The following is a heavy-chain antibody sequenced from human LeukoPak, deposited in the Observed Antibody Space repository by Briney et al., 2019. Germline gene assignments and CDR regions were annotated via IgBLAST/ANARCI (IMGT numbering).Heavy chain of an antibody. Sequence: SENLSLTCTVSGGSISSSSYHWGWIRQPPGKGLEWIGSIYYSGSTYYNPSLKSRVTISVDTSKNQFSLKLSSVTAADTAVYYCARLVVVPAATTSYYFDYWGQGTLVTVSS. D-gene: IGHD2-2*01. CDR1: GGSISSSSYH. V-gene: IGHV4-39*01. CDR3: ARLVVVPAATTSYYFDY. J-gene: IGHJ4*02. CDR2: IYYSGST.